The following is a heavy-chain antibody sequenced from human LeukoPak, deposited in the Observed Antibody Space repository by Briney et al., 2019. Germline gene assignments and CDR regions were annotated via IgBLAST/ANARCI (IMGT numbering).Heavy chain of an antibody. CDR2: IYSGGST. J-gene: IGHJ6*02. CDR3: ARGRDSSSSYYYYYGMDV. CDR1: GFTVSSNY. Sequence: GGSLRLSCAASGFTVSSNYMSWVRQAPGKGLEWVSVIYSGGSTYYADSVKGRFTISRDNSKNTLYFQMNSLRAEDTAVYYCARGRDSSSSYYYYYGMDVWGQGTTVTVSS. V-gene: IGHV3-66*01. D-gene: IGHD6-6*01.